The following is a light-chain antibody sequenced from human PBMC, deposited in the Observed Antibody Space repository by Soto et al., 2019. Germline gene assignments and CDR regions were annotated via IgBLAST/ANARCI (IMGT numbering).Light chain of an antibody. V-gene: IGKV3-20*01. Sequence: EIVLTQSPVTLSLSPGERATLSCRASQRITSNFLAWFQQKAGLAPRLLIYGASTRASGVPDRFSGGGSGTDFVRTISRLEPEDFAVYYCQQYGRSPFTFGQGPKLQIK. CDR1: QRITSNF. CDR2: GAS. J-gene: IGKJ2*01. CDR3: QQYGRSPFT.